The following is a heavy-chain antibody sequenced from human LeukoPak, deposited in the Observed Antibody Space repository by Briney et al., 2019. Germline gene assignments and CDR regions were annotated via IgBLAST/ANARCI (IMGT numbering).Heavy chain of an antibody. D-gene: IGHD6-19*01. Sequence: GGSLRLSCAASGFTFSSYAMSWVRQAPGKGLEWVSAISGSGGSTYYADSVKGRFTISRDNSKNTLYLQMNSLRAEDTAVYYCAKDLEEAVAGTWDYWGQGTLVTGSS. CDR3: AKDLEEAVAGTWDY. CDR2: ISGSGGST. CDR1: GFTFSSYA. J-gene: IGHJ4*02. V-gene: IGHV3-23*01.